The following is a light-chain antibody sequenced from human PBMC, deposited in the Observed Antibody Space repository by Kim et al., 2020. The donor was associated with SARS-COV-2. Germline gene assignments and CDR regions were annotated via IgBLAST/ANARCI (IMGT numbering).Light chain of an antibody. CDR1: QSVSSSY. Sequence: EIVLTQSPGTLSLSPGERATLSCRASQSVSSSYLAWYQQKPGQAPRLLIYGASSRATGIPDRFSGSGSGTDFTLTISGLEPEDFAVYYCQKYGSSPLTFGGGTKVDSK. J-gene: IGKJ4*01. V-gene: IGKV3-20*01. CDR3: QKYGSSPLT. CDR2: GAS.